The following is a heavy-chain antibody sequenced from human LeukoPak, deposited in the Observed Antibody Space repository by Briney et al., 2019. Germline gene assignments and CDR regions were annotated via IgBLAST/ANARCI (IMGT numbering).Heavy chain of an antibody. CDR2: INSDGSST. CDR1: GFTFSSYW. V-gene: IGHV3-74*01. J-gene: IGHJ1*01. D-gene: IGHD2-2*03. CDR3: ARVGYCSSTSCSPAEYFQH. Sequence: PGGSLRLSCAASGFTFSSYWMHCVRQAPGKGLVWVSRINSDGSSTGYADSVKGRFTISRDKAKNTLYLQMNSLRAEDTAVYYCARVGYCSSTSCSPAEYFQHWGQGTLVTVSS.